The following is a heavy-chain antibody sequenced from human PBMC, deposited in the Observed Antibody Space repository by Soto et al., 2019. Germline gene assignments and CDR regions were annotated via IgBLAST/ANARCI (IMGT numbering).Heavy chain of an antibody. V-gene: IGHV4-61*01. Sequence: SETLSLTCTVSGGSFKSGSYSWSWIRQPPGKGLEWIGYVYHTGRTSYNPSLKGRVSISMDTSKNQFSLNLDSVTAADTAVYFCARDFAYFDSWGQGTLVTVSS. CDR1: GGSFKSGSYS. CDR3: ARDFAYFDS. J-gene: IGHJ4*02. D-gene: IGHD3-3*01. CDR2: VYHTGRT.